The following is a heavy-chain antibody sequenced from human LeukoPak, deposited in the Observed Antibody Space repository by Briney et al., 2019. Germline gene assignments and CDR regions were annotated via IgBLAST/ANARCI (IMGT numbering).Heavy chain of an antibody. CDR3: ARDLAYCGGDCYSYYYGMDV. V-gene: IGHV3-7*01. Sequence: GGSLRLSCAASGFTFSSYWMSWVRQAPGKGLEWVANIKQDGSEKYYVDSVKGRFTISRDNAKNSLYLQMNSLRAEDTAVYYCARDLAYCGGDCYSYYYGMDVWGQGTTVTVSS. D-gene: IGHD2-21*02. CDR2: IKQDGSEK. J-gene: IGHJ6*02. CDR1: GFTFSSYW.